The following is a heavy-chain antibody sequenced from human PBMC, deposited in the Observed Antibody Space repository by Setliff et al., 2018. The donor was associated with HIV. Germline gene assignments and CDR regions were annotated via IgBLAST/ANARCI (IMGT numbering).Heavy chain of an antibody. CDR1: GYTFSNYP. V-gene: IGHV1-3*04. CDR2: VNTGKGDT. Sequence: SVKVSCKTSGYTFSNYPIHWLRQAPGQRPEWMGWVNTGKGDTKYSQKFQGRVTITRDTSATTAYMELSSLRSEDTAIFYCAREPIGGDDAFDIWGQGTMVTVSS. D-gene: IGHD2-21*02. CDR3: AREPIGGDDAFDI. J-gene: IGHJ3*02.